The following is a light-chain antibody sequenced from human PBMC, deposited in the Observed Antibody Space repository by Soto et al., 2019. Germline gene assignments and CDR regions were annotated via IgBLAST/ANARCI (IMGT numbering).Light chain of an antibody. J-gene: IGKJ4*01. CDR1: QTVSSQ. CDR3: QQRSNWPPT. CDR2: DAS. Sequence: EIVLTQSPATLSLSPGERATLSCRASQTVSSQLAWYQQKPGQAPRLLIYDASNRATGIPARFSGSGSGTDSPLPTSGLGPEVFAVYSCQQRSNWPPTFGGGTRGEIK. V-gene: IGKV3-11*01.